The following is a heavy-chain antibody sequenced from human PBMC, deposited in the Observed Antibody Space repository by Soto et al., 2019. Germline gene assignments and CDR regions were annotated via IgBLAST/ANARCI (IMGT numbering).Heavy chain of an antibody. J-gene: IGHJ6*02. CDR2: IGTTSSYI. V-gene: IGHV3-21*01. D-gene: IGHD2-21*02. CDR3: ARVMCGDCSTYYYYSIDV. CDR1: GFTFGTYT. Sequence: VQLVESGGGLVKPGGSLRLSCAASGFTFGTYTMNWVRQAPGKGLEWVSSIGTTSSYIYYADSVRGRFTISRDNARDSLYLQMSSLRAEDTAVYYCARVMCGDCSTYYYYSIDVWGQGTTVTVSS.